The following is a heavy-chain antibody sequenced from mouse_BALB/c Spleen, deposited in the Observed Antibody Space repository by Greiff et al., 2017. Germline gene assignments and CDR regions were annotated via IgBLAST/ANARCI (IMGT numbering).Heavy chain of an antibody. CDR1: GYTFSSYW. D-gene: IGHD2-4*01. CDR2: ILPGSGST. Sequence: QVQLQQSGAELMKPGASVKISCKATGYTFSSYWIEWVKQRPGHGLEWIGEILPGSGSTNYNEKFKGKATFTADASSNTAYMQLSSLTSEDSAVYYCARLDYDDAMDYWGQGTSVTVSS. V-gene: IGHV1-9*01. CDR3: ARLDYDDAMDY. J-gene: IGHJ4*01.